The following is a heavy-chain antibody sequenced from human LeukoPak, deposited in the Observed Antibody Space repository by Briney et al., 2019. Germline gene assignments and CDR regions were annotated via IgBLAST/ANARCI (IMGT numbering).Heavy chain of an antibody. V-gene: IGHV3-21*01. Sequence: PGGSLRLSXAASGFTFSSYSMNWVRQAPGKGLEWVSSISSSSSYIYYADSVKGRFTISRDNAKNSLYLQMNSLRAEDTAVYYCARDALERLVSYAFDIWGQGTMVTVSS. CDR1: GFTFSSYS. D-gene: IGHD6-19*01. CDR2: ISSSSSYI. J-gene: IGHJ3*02. CDR3: ARDALERLVSYAFDI.